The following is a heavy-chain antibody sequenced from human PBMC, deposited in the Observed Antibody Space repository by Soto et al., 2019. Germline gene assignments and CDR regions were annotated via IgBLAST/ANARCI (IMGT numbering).Heavy chain of an antibody. CDR2: INHSGST. CDR3: ARAYRGSLSPRKRPKQQLLTTGFDY. CDR1: CGSFSGYY. J-gene: IGHJ4*02. Sequence: PSETLSLTSAVYCGSFSGYYWRWIRQPPGKGVEWIGEINHSGSTNYNPSLKSRVTISVHTSKNQFSLKLSPLTAADTAVYYCARAYRGSLSPRKRPKQQLLTTGFDYWGQATLGAGSS. V-gene: IGHV4-34*01. D-gene: IGHD6-13*01.